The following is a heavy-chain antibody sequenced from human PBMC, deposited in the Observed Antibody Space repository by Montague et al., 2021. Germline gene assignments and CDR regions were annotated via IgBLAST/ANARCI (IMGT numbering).Heavy chain of an antibody. CDR3: AKEKGIALVRGLYY. J-gene: IGHJ4*02. CDR2: ISWNSNTI. D-gene: IGHD3-10*01. CDR1: GFRFDDYT. V-gene: IGHV3-9*01. Sequence: SLRLSCAASGFRFDDYTMHWVRQVPGKGLEWVSGISWNSNTIDYVDSVKGRFTISRDHAKNSLYLEMNSLRAEDTALYFCAKEKGIALVRGLYYWGQGTQVTVSS.